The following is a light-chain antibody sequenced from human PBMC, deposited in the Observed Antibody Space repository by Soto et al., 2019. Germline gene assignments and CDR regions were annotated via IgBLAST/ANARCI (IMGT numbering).Light chain of an antibody. J-gene: IGKJ4*01. V-gene: IGKV3-20*01. Sequence: EIVLTQSPGTLSLSPGERATLSCRASQSVSSSFLAWYQQKPGQAPRLLIYGASSRATGIPDRFSGSGSGTDFALTSSRLEPEDVAVYDCQQYGSSPLTFGGGTKVEIK. CDR2: GAS. CDR3: QQYGSSPLT. CDR1: QSVSSSF.